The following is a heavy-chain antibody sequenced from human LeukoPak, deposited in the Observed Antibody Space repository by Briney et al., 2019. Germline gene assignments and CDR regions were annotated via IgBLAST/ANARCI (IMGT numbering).Heavy chain of an antibody. Sequence: SGGSLRLSCAASGFTFSSYGMHWVRQALGKGLEWVAVIWYDGSNKYYADSVKGRFTISRDNSKNTLYLQMNSLRAEDTAVYYCAKDLIDNWFDPWGQRTLVTVSS. CDR2: IWYDGSNK. J-gene: IGHJ5*02. CDR1: GFTFSSYG. D-gene: IGHD2-15*01. CDR3: AKDLIDNWFDP. V-gene: IGHV3-33*06.